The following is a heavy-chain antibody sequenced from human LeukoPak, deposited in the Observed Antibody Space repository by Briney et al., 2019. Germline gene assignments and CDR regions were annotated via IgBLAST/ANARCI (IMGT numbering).Heavy chain of an antibody. CDR3: ARETHYDSSGYYYFDY. CDR2: IYSGGST. D-gene: IGHD3-22*01. CDR1: GFTVSSNY. J-gene: IGHJ4*02. V-gene: IGHV3-66*02. Sequence: GGSLRLSCAASGFTVSSNYMSWVREAPGKGLEWVSVIYSGGSTYYADSVKGRFTISRDNSKNTLYLQMNSLRAEDTAVYYCARETHYDSSGYYYFDYWGQGTLVTVSS.